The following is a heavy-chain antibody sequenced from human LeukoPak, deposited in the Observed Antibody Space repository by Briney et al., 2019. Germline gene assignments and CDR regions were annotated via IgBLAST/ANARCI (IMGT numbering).Heavy chain of an antibody. V-gene: IGHV1-69*13. D-gene: IGHD5-18*01. CDR2: IIPIFGTA. CDR3: ARSAMATFYFGY. J-gene: IGHJ4*02. Sequence: GASVKVSCTASGGTFSSYAISWVRQAPGQGLEWMGGIIPIFGTANYAQKFQGRVTITADESTSTAYMELSSLRSEDTAVYYCARSAMATFYFGYWGQGTLVTVSS. CDR1: GGTFSSYA.